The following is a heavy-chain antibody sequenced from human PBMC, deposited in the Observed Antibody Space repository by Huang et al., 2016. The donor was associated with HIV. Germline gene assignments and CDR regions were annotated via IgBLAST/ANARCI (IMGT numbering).Heavy chain of an antibody. CDR3: VRRGFDSNTWIFDS. D-gene: IGHD3-22*01. J-gene: IGHJ4*02. CDR1: GYTFTSYW. CDR2: SYPGDSDP. V-gene: IGHV5-51*03. Sequence: EVQLVPSGAEVTGPGESLKISCSTSGYTFTSYWIGWVRQMPGKGLEWMGISYPGDSDPRYSPSCQGRVSISADKSFNTAYLHWSSLRASDTAIYYCVRRGFDSNTWIFDSWGQGTLVTVSS.